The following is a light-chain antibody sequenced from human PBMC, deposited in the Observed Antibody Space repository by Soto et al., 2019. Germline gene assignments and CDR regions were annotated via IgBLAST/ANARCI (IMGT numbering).Light chain of an antibody. CDR1: QSVSGSS. CDR3: QQYGGSSWT. J-gene: IGKJ1*01. CDR2: GAS. V-gene: IGKV3-20*01. Sequence: ESVLTQSPGTLSLSPGERATLSCRASQSVSGSSLAWYQQKPGQAPRLLISGASSRATGIPDRFSGSGSGTDFTLTINTLEPEDFAVYYCQQYGGSSWTFGQGTRVEIK.